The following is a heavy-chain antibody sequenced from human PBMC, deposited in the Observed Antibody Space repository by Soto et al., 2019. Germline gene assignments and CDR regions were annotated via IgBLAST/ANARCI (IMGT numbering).Heavy chain of an antibody. CDR3: ARDRGEDSSGYYYGAMRAFDI. V-gene: IGHV1-69*13. D-gene: IGHD3-22*01. CDR1: GGTFSSYA. CDR2: IIPIFGTA. Sequence: GASVKVSCKASGGTFSSYAISWVRQAPGQGLEWMGGIIPIFGTANYAQKFQGRVTITADESTSTAYMELSSLRSEDTAVYYCARDRGEDSSGYYYGAMRAFDIWGQGTMVTVSS. J-gene: IGHJ3*02.